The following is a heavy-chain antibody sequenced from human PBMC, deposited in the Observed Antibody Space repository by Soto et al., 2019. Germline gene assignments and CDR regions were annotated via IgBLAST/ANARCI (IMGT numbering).Heavy chain of an antibody. Sequence: SLTCTVSAASFSKYYWSWIRQPPGKGLEWIGYIYYNGNTNYNPSLKRRVTISIDTSKNQISLKLSSVTAADTAVYYCASVTFGGVVLAHWGQGTMVTVSS. V-gene: IGHV4-59*01. D-gene: IGHD3-16*01. CDR2: IYYNGNT. CDR1: AASFSKYY. J-gene: IGHJ4*02. CDR3: ASVTFGGVVLAH.